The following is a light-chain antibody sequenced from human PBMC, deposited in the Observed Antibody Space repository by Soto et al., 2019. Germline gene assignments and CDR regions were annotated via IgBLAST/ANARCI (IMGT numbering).Light chain of an antibody. CDR2: EVS. V-gene: IGLV2-14*01. J-gene: IGLJ1*01. Sequence: QSALTQPASVSGSPGQSITISCTGTSSDIGSYKYVSWYQQHPGKAPKLIIYEVSYRPSGVSNRFSGSKSDNTASLTISGLQAEDEADYYCSSFTSRSTYVFGIGTKVTVL. CDR1: SSDIGSYKY. CDR3: SSFTSRSTYV.